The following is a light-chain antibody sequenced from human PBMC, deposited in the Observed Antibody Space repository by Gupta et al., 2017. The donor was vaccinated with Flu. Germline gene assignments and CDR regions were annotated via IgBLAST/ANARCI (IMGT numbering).Light chain of an antibody. J-gene: IGLJ3*02. CDR2: RNN. Sequence: VTISCSGSSTNMGSNYVCWYQQHPGATPKHLMYRNNRRPSGGPDRFSGAKYGTSAALAISGLLDEDEADYYCATWYDSRSGRVFGGGTKLTVL. CDR3: ATWYDSRSGRV. CDR1: STNMGSNY. V-gene: IGLV1-47*01.